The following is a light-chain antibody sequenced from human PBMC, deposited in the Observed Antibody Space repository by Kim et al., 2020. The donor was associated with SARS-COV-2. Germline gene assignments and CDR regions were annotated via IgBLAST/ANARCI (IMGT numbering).Light chain of an antibody. Sequence: SSELTQDPAVSVALGQTVRITCQGDSLSNYHASWFQQKPGQAPILVIYGENNRPSGIPDRFSGSSSGNTASLTITGAQAEDEVDYHCNSRDSSGTHWVFGGGTQLTVL. CDR2: GEN. J-gene: IGLJ3*02. CDR3: NSRDSSGTHWV. V-gene: IGLV3-19*01. CDR1: SLSNYH.